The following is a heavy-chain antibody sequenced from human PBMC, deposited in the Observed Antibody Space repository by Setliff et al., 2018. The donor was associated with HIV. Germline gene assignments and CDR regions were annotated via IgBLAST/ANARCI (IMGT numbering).Heavy chain of an antibody. CDR3: ASSITVAGGRSFYYYAMDV. CDR1: GYSFTTYW. J-gene: IGHJ6*02. CDR2: IYPGDSDA. D-gene: IGHD1-20*01. V-gene: IGHV5-51*01. Sequence: PGESLKISCKSSGYSFTTYWIGWVRQMPGKGLEWMAIIYPGDSDARYSPSFQGQVTISADKSISTAYLQWSSLKASDTAMYYCASSITVAGGRSFYYYAMDVWGQGTTVTVSS.